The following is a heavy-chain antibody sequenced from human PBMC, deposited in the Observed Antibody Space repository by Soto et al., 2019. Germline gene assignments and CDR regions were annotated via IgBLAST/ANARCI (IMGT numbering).Heavy chain of an antibody. CDR1: GGSISSGGYY. Sequence: QVQLQESGPGLVKPSQTLSLTCTVSGGSISSGGYYWSWIRQHPGKGLEWIGYIYYSGSTYYNPSLKSRVTISVDTSKNQFSLKLSSVTAADTAVYYCARDYAYCSGGSCDTHDAFDIWGQGTMVTVSS. CDR2: IYYSGST. J-gene: IGHJ3*02. D-gene: IGHD2-15*01. CDR3: ARDYAYCSGGSCDTHDAFDI. V-gene: IGHV4-31*03.